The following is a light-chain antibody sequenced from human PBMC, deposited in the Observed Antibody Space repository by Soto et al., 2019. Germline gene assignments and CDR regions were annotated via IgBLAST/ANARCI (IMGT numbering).Light chain of an antibody. J-gene: IGKJ4*01. CDR2: GAS. Sequence: EIVLTQSPGTLSLSPGERATLSCRASQTVGNNYLAWYQQKPGQTPRLLIHGASNRATGILDRISGSGSGTDFTLFISRLEPEDFAVYYCQQYASSPLTFGGGTKVEIK. CDR1: QTVGNNY. CDR3: QQYASSPLT. V-gene: IGKV3-20*01.